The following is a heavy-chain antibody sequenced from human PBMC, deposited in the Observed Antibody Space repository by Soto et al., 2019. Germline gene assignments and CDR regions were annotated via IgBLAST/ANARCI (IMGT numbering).Heavy chain of an antibody. D-gene: IGHD3-10*01. CDR3: ARDRYGVFHHPANDY. V-gene: IGHV1-18*01. CDR1: GYTFTSHG. J-gene: IGHJ4*02. CDR2: ILAYNGDI. Sequence: QVQLVQSGPEVKKPGASVKVSCKASGYTFTSHGITWVRQAPGQGLEWMGWILAYNGDIKYAQKLQGRVTMTTDTSTGTAYMDLRSLRSDDTAVYYCARDRYGVFHHPANDYWGQGTLVTVSS.